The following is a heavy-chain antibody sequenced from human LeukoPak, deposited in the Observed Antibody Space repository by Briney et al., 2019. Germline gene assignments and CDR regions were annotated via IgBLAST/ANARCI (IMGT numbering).Heavy chain of an antibody. V-gene: IGHV3-23*01. CDR1: GFNFRNYG. D-gene: IGHD3-16*01. Sequence: PGGSLRLSCVASGFNFRNYGMNWVRQAPGKGLEWVAAVSDDGDKTHYGDSVKGRFTVPRDNSKNTLYLQMSSLRAEDTAVYYCAGRTYYFDYWGQGTLVTVSS. CDR2: VSDDGDKT. J-gene: IGHJ4*02. CDR3: AGRTYYFDY.